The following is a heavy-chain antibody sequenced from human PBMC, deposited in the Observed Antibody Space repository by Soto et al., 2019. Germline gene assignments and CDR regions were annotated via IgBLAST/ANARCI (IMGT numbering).Heavy chain of an antibody. V-gene: IGHV4-31*03. CDR1: GGSISSGGYY. CDR2: IYYSGST. J-gene: IGHJ4*02. Sequence: QVQLQESGPGLMKPSQTLSLTCTVSGGSISSGGYYWSWIRQHPGKGLEWIGYIYYSGSTYYNPSLKSRVTISVDTSKNQFSLKLSSVTAADTAVYYCARGVTMVRGVIHTPYFDYWGQGTLVTVSS. CDR3: ARGVTMVRGVIHTPYFDY. D-gene: IGHD3-10*01.